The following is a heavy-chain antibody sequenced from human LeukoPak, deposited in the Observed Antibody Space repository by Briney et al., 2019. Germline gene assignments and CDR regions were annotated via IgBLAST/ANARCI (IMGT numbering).Heavy chain of an antibody. V-gene: IGHV4-59*12. D-gene: IGHD3-10*01. CDR1: GGSISSYY. CDR3: ARDSGTTGEVKFDP. CDR2: IYYSGST. J-gene: IGHJ5*02. Sequence: SETLSLTCTVSGGSISSYYWSWIRQPPGKGLEWIGNIYYSGSTNYNPSLKSRVTISVDTSKNQFSLKLMSVTAADTAVYYCARDSGTTGEVKFDPWGQGTLVTVSS.